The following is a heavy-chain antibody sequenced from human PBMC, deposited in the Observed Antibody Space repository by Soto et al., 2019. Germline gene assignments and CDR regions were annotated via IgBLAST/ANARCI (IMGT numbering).Heavy chain of an antibody. CDR2: IYYSGST. CDR3: ERGVAWGIAARTFDY. D-gene: IGHD6-6*01. CDR1: GGSISSYY. J-gene: IGHJ4*02. Sequence: SETLSLTCTVSGGSISSYYWSWIRQPPGKGLEWIGYIYYSGSTNYNPSLKSRVTISVDTSKNQFSLKLSSVTAADTAVYYCERGVAWGIAARTFDYWGQGTLVTVYS. V-gene: IGHV4-59*01.